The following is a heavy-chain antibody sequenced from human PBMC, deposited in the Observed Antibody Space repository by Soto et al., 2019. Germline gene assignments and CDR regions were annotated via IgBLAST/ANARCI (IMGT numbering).Heavy chain of an antibody. CDR2: ISGSGGGT. CDR1: GFTFSSYA. Sequence: GGSLRLSCAASGFTFSSYAMSWVRQAPGKGLEWVSAISGSGGGTYYADSVKGRFTISRDNSKNTLYLQMNSLRAEDTAVYYCAKTTAFSTTVAEYFQHWGQGTLVTVSS. J-gene: IGHJ1*01. V-gene: IGHV3-23*01. D-gene: IGHD4-17*01. CDR3: AKTTAFSTTVAEYFQH.